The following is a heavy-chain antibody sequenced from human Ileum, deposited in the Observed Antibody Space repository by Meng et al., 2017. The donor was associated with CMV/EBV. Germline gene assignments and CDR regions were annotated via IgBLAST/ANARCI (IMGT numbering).Heavy chain of an antibody. D-gene: IGHD5-18*01. CDR2: IKQDGSEK. Sequence: GGSLRLSCAASGFIFDAFWMTWVRQAPGRGLEWVANIKQDGSEKHYVDSVKGRFTISRDNAKNSLYLLMDGLRVEDTALYYCARDLDTNSWGQGTLVTVSS. J-gene: IGHJ4*02. V-gene: IGHV3-7*01. CDR3: ARDLDTNS. CDR1: GFIFDAFW.